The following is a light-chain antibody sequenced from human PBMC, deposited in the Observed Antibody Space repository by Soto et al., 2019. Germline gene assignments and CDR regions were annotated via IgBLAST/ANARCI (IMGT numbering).Light chain of an antibody. CDR1: QSVTSSY. V-gene: IGKV3-20*01. Sequence: EIVLTQSPGTLSLSPGERATLSCRASQSVTSSYLGWYQQKPGQAPRLLIYGASSRAAGSPDRFSGSGSGTDFTLTISRLEPEDFAVYYCQQYGSPWAFGGGTKVEIK. CDR3: QQYGSPWA. CDR2: GAS. J-gene: IGKJ4*01.